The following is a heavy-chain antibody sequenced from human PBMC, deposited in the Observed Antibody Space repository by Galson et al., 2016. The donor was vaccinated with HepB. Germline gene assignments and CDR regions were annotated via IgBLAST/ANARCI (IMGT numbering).Heavy chain of an antibody. D-gene: IGHD3-9*01. V-gene: IGHV3-23*01. J-gene: IGHJ4*02. CDR2: VTGSGVST. CDR1: GFTFSSYT. Sequence: SLRLSCAASGFTFSSYTMSWVRQAPGKGLEWVSGVTGSGVSTFYSNSVKGRFTISRDNAKNILYLQMDSLRADDTAVYYCAKDEPPAISWGQGTLVTVSS. CDR3: AKDEPPAIS.